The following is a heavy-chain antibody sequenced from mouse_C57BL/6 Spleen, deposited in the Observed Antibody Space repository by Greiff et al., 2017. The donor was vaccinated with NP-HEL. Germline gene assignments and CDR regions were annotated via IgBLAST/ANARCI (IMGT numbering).Heavy chain of an antibody. CDR3: ARDPMMVVFDY. CDR2: ISDGGSYT. J-gene: IGHJ2*01. CDR1: GFTFSSYA. D-gene: IGHD2-3*01. Sequence: EVKLVESGGGLVKPGGSLKLSCAASGFTFSSYAMSWVRQTPEKRLEWVATISDGGSYTYYPDNVKGRFTISRDNAKNNLYLQMSHLKSEDTAMYYCARDPMMVVFDYWGQGTTLTVSS. V-gene: IGHV5-4*01.